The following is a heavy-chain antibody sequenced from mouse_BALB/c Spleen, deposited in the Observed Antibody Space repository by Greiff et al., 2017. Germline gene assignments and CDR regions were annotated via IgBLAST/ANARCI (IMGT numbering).Heavy chain of an antibody. CDR1: GYTFTDYA. V-gene: IGHV1S137*01. CDR3: ARYNGNFFDY. Sequence: VKLMESGAELVRPGVSVKISCKGSGYTFTDYAMHWVKQSHAKSLEWIGVISTYYGDASYNQKFKGKATMTVDKSSSTAYMELARLTSEDSAIYYCARYNGNFFDYWGQGTTLTVSS. CDR2: ISTYYGDA. J-gene: IGHJ2*01. D-gene: IGHD2-3*01.